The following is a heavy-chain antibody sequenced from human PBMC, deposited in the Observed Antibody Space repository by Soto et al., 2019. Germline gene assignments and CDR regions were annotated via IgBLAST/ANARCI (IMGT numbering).Heavy chain of an antibody. Sequence: EVQLLESGGGLVQPGGSLRLSCAASGFTFSSYALSWVRQAPGKGLAWVSVIGGGGGSTYYAVSVKGRFAISRDNSKNTLYLQMSSLRAEDTAVYYCAKEGEWELLWGFFDYWAQGTLVTVSS. CDR3: AKEGEWELLWGFFDY. V-gene: IGHV3-23*01. J-gene: IGHJ4*02. D-gene: IGHD1-26*01. CDR1: GFTFSSYA. CDR2: IGGGGGST.